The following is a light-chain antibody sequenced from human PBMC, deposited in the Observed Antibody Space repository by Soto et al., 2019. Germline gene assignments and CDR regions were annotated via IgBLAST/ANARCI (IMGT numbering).Light chain of an antibody. CDR2: GAS. J-gene: IGKJ5*01. Sequence: EIVLTQSPATLSLSPGESATLSCRASQSVSSNLVWYQQKPGQAPRLLIYGASSRATGIPDRFSGSGSGTDFTLTISSLEPEDFAVYYCQQRSNWPITFGQGTRLEI. CDR3: QQRSNWPIT. CDR1: QSVSSN. V-gene: IGKV3-11*01.